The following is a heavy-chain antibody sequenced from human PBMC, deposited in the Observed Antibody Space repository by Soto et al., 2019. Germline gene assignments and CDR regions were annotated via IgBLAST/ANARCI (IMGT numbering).Heavy chain of an antibody. CDR2: INHSGST. J-gene: IGHJ4*02. V-gene: IGHV4-34*01. D-gene: IGHD2-15*01. CDR3: ARGLAVVVVAPVDAIHFDY. CDR1: GGSFSGYY. Sequence: SETLSLTCAVYGGSFSGYYWSWIRQPPGKGLEWIGEINHSGSTNYNPSLKSRVTISVDTSKNQFSLKLSSVTAADTAVYYCARGLAVVVVAPVDAIHFDYWGQGTLVTVSS.